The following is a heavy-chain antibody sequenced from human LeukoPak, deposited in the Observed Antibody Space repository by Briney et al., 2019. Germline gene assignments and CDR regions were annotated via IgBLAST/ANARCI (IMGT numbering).Heavy chain of an antibody. Sequence: GASVKVSCKASGGTFSSYAISWVRQAPGQGLEWMGGIIPISGTTNYAQRFQGRVTITADDSTSTAYMDLSSLRSEDTAVYYCARDSGKGWFDPWGQGTLVTVSS. V-gene: IGHV1-69*13. D-gene: IGHD3-10*01. CDR1: GGTFSSYA. CDR2: IIPISGTT. CDR3: ARDSGKGWFDP. J-gene: IGHJ5*02.